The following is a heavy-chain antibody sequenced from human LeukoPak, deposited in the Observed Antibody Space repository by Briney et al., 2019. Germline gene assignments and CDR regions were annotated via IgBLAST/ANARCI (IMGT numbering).Heavy chain of an antibody. D-gene: IGHD3-16*01. Sequence: GGSLRLSCGASGFTFSSYAMNWVRQAPGKGLEWVSAITGSGGRTYYADSVKGRFTISRDNSKNTLYLQMNSLRAEDTAIYYCARDSDVPFDYWGQGTLVTVSS. J-gene: IGHJ4*02. CDR1: GFTFSSYA. CDR3: ARDSDVPFDY. V-gene: IGHV3-23*01. CDR2: ITGSGGRT.